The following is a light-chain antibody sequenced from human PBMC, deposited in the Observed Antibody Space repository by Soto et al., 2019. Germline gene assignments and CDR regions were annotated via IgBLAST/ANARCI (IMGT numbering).Light chain of an antibody. CDR3: QQFGSTLST. CDR2: GAS. V-gene: IGKV3-20*01. CDR1: QSVSSNY. Sequence: EMVLTQSPGTLSLSPGERATLSCRASQSVSSNYLAWYQQKPGQAPRLLIYGASSRATGIPDRFSGSGSGTDFTLTISRLEPEDFAVYYCQQFGSTLSTFGQGTRLEIK. J-gene: IGKJ5*01.